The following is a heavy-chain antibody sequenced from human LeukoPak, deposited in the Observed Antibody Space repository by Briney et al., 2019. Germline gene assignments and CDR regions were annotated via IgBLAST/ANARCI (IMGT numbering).Heavy chain of an antibody. CDR3: ARTGDYYDSSGYPDY. CDR2: ISWDGGST. D-gene: IGHD3-22*01. CDR1: GFTFDDYT. J-gene: IGHJ4*02. Sequence: PGGSLRLSCAASGFTFDDYTMHWVRQAPGKGLEWVSLISWDGGSTYYADSVKGRFTISRDNSKNSLYLQMNSLRTEDTALYYCARTGDYYDSSGYPDYWGQGTLVTVSS. V-gene: IGHV3-43*01.